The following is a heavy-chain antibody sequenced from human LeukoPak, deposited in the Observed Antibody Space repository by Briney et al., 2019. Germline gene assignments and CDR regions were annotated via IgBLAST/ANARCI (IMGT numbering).Heavy chain of an antibody. J-gene: IGHJ3*02. CDR3: ARDREYNANDAFDI. Sequence: ASVKVSCKASGYTFSSFGISWVRQAPGQGLEWMGWISAYNGITNYVQSLQGRVTMTADTSTNTAYMELRSLRSDDTAVYYCARDREYNANDAFDIWGQGTMVTVSS. D-gene: IGHD5-24*01. CDR1: GYTFSSFG. CDR2: ISAYNGIT. V-gene: IGHV1-18*01.